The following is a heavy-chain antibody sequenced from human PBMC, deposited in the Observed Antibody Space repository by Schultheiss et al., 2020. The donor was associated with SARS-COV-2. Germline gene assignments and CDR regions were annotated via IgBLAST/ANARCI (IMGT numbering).Heavy chain of an antibody. CDR1: GGTFSSYA. CDR3: ARVRGGWTFDY. Sequence: KISCKASGGTFSSYAISWVRQAPGQGLEWMGGIIPIFGTANYAQKFQGRVTITADKSTSTAYMELSSLRSEDTAVYYCARVRGGWTFDYWGQGTLVTVSS. D-gene: IGHD6-19*01. V-gene: IGHV1-69*06. J-gene: IGHJ4*02. CDR2: IIPIFGTA.